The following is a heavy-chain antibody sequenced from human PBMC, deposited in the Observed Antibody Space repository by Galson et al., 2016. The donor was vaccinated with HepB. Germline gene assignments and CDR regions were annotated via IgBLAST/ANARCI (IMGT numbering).Heavy chain of an antibody. Sequence: SVKASCKVSGYTLTELSMHWVRQAPGKGLEWMGGFDPEDGETIYAQKFQGRVTMTEDTSTDTAYMELSSLRSEDTAVYYCATGFWSGYGWFDPWGQGTLVTVSS. CDR3: ATGFWSGYGWFDP. J-gene: IGHJ5*02. V-gene: IGHV1-24*01. D-gene: IGHD3-3*01. CDR2: FDPEDGET. CDR1: GYTLTELS.